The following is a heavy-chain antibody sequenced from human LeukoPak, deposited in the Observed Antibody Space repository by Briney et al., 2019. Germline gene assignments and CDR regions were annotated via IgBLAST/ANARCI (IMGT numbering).Heavy chain of an antibody. CDR2: IYYTGST. J-gene: IGHJ5*02. CDR3: ATLTGYSSESWFDP. D-gene: IGHD3-9*01. V-gene: IGHV4-59*01. CDR1: GGSISSYY. Sequence: PSEALSLTCTVSGGSISSYYWSWIRQPPGKGLEWIGYIYYTGSTNYNPSLKSRVTISVDTSKNQFSLKLSSVTAADTAVYYCATLTGYSSESWFDPWGQGILVTVSS.